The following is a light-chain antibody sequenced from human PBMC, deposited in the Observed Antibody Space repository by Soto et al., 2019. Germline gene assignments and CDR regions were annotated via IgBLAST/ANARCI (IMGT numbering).Light chain of an antibody. J-gene: IGKJ1*01. V-gene: IGKV3-20*01. Sequence: PEGRATLSCRTSQSVSSSYLAWYQQKPGQAPRLLIYGASSRATGIPDRFSGSGSGTDFTLTISRLEPEDFAVYYCQQDGSSLITFGQGTKVDIK. CDR2: GAS. CDR1: QSVSSSY. CDR3: QQDGSSLIT.